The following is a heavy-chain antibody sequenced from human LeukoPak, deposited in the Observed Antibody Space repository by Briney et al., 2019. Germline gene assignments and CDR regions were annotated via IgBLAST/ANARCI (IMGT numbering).Heavy chain of an antibody. CDR3: ARDQGRWLVEYYFDY. CDR2: INPNSGGT. V-gene: IGHV1-2*02. CDR1: GYTFTGYY. D-gene: IGHD6-19*01. J-gene: IGHJ4*02. Sequence: ASVKVPCKASGYTFTGYYMHWVRQAPGQGLEWMGWINPNSGGTNYAQKFQGRVTMTRDTSISTAYMELSRLRSDDTAVYYCARDQGRWLVEYYFDYWGQGTLVTVSS.